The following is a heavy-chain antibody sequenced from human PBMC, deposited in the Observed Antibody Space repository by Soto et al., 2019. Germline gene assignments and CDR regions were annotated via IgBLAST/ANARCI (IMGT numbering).Heavy chain of an antibody. CDR2: IYWNDDK. D-gene: IGHD3-10*02. J-gene: IGHJ4*02. CDR1: GFSLSTSGVG. Sequence: DSGPTLVNPTQTLTLTCTFSGFSLSTSGVGVGWIRQPPGKALEWLALIYWNDDKRYSPSLKSRLTITKDTSKNQVVLTMTNMDPVDTATYYCAHRPPKHSHGMLYYFDYWGQVTLVTVSS. V-gene: IGHV2-5*01. CDR3: AHRPPKHSHGMLYYFDY.